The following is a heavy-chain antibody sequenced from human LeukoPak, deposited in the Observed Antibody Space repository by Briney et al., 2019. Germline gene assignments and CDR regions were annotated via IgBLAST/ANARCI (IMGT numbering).Heavy chain of an antibody. J-gene: IGHJ6*03. D-gene: IGHD3-3*01. CDR1: GFTFSSRDW. Sequence: PGGSLRLSCVASGFTFSSRDWMTWVRQAPGKGLEWVANIKQDGSEKYYVDSVKGRFTISRDNAKNSLYLQMNSLRAEDTAVYYCARDAKSTTIFGEVPNETTYYHYYYMDVWGKGTTVTVSS. V-gene: IGHV3-7*01. CDR3: ARDAKSTTIFGEVPNETTYYHYYYMDV. CDR2: IKQDGSEK.